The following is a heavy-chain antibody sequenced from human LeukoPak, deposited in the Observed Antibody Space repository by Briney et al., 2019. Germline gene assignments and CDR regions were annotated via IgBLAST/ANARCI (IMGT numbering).Heavy chain of an antibody. CDR3: ARDSIRQQLYYFDY. CDR2: MQYDGSIK. V-gene: IGHV3-30*02. CDR1: GSTFSSYD. D-gene: IGHD6-13*01. Sequence: PGGSLRLSCAASGSTFSSYDMHWVRQAPGKGLEWVAFMQYDGSIKYYADSVKGRFTISRDNSKNTLYLQMDSLRADDTAVYFCARDSIRQQLYYFDYWGRGTLVTVSS. J-gene: IGHJ4*02.